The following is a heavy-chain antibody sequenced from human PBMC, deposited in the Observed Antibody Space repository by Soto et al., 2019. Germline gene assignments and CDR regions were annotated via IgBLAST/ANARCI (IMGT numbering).Heavy chain of an antibody. Sequence: HGQSLKISCKGSGYSFTSYWLGSERQMPGQGLEWMGIIYPGDSDTRYSPSFQGQVTISADKSISTTYLQWSSLNASEASMYLCARSWGHQYGSWGYEGFDIWGQGTIVTVSS. CDR3: ARSWGHQYGSWGYEGFDI. D-gene: IGHD3-10*01. J-gene: IGHJ3*02. CDR2: IYPGDSDT. V-gene: IGHV5-51*01. CDR1: GYSFTSYW.